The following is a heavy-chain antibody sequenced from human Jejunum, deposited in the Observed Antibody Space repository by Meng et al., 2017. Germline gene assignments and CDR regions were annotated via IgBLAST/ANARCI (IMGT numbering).Heavy chain of an antibody. J-gene: IGHJ5*02. CDR2: INWNGGST. V-gene: IGHV3-20*01. Sequence: GESLKISCAASGFTFSSYWMSWVRQAPGKGLEWVSGINWNGGSTGYADSVKGRFTISRDNAKNSLYLQMNSLRAEDTALYHCARFHSIHHYDYVWEPDVWFDPWGQGTLVTVSS. CDR3: ARFHSIHHYDYVWEPDVWFDP. D-gene: IGHD3-16*01. CDR1: GFTFSSYW.